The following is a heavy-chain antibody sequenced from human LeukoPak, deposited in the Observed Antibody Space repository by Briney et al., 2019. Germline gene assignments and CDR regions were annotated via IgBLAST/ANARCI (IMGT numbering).Heavy chain of an antibody. D-gene: IGHD2/OR15-2a*01. J-gene: IGHJ5*02. V-gene: IGHV4-39*01. Sequence: SETLSLTSTFSGGSISSSSYYWGWIRQPPGKGLEWIWSIDYSGSTYYTPCLKRRFTISRDKSKNQFSLKLSSVPAADTAVYYCARHRAPTVIVWFDPWGQGTLVTVSS. CDR3: ARHRAPTVIVWFDP. CDR1: GGSISSSSYY. CDR2: IDYSGST.